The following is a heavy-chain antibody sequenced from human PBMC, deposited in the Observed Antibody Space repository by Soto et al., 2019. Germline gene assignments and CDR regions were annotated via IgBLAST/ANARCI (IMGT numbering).Heavy chain of an antibody. CDR2: ISGSGGST. CDR3: ATLFYSSSLYFYYGMEV. CDR1: GFTFSNYA. D-gene: IGHD6-6*01. J-gene: IGHJ6*02. V-gene: IGHV3-23*01. Sequence: TGGSLRLSCAASGFTFSNYAMSWVRQAPGKGLEWVSAISGSGGSTYYADSVRGRFTISRDNSKNTLYLQMNSLRADDTAVFYCATLFYSSSLYFYYGMEVWGQGSTVTVSS.